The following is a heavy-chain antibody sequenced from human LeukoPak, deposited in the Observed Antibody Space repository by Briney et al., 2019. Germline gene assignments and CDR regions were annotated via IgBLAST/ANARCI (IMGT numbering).Heavy chain of an antibody. CDR1: GFSLSAYG. D-gene: IGHD3-10*01. CDR2: TSSDGSSR. V-gene: IGHV3-30*03. J-gene: IGHJ4*02. Sequence: PGGSLRLSCAASGFSLSAYGMDWVRQAPGKGLEWVALTSSDGSSRYAESVKGRFTISRDNAKNSLYLQMNSLRAEDTAVYYCARDPSGVYFDYWGQGTLVTVSS. CDR3: ARDPSGVYFDY.